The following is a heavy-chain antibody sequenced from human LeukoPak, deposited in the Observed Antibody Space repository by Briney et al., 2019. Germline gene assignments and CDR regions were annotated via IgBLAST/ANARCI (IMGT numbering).Heavy chain of an antibody. J-gene: IGHJ5*02. D-gene: IGHD2-15*01. CDR1: GGSISSYY. V-gene: IGHV4-59*01. Sequence: PSETLSLTCTVSGGSISSYYWSWIRQPPGKGLEWIGYIYYSGSTNYNPSLKSRVTISVDTSKNQFSLKLSSVTAADTAVYYCARRVCGGSCYSNNWFDPWGQGNLVTVSS. CDR3: ARRVCGGSCYSNNWFDP. CDR2: IYYSGST.